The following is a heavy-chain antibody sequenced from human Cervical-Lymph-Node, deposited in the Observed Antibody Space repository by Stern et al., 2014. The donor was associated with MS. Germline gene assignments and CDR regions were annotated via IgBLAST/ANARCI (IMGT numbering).Heavy chain of an antibody. D-gene: IGHD1-1*01. CDR2: IMNVGST. CDR3: ARDTSSPERSDG. J-gene: IGHJ4*02. CDR1: GFTVSRDY. Sequence: EVQLVESGGGVIQPGGSLRVSCTASGFTVSRDYMTWVRQALGKGLEWFSLIMNVGSTFYTDSVKCRFTIARYDSKNTVYLHMTSLRAEDTAMYYCARDTSSPERSDGWGQGTLVTVSS. V-gene: IGHV3-53*01.